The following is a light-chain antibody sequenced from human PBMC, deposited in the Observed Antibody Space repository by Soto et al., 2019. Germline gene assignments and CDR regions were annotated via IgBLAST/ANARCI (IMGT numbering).Light chain of an antibody. CDR1: QSISDW. Sequence: DIQMTHSPSTLSASVGDRVTITCRASQSISDWLAWYQQKPGKAPKLLIYDASSLESGVPSRFSGSGSGTEFDLTISSLQPDDCATYDCQQYSSYPGTFGQGTKVEIK. CDR3: QQYSSYPGT. CDR2: DAS. J-gene: IGKJ1*01. V-gene: IGKV1-5*01.